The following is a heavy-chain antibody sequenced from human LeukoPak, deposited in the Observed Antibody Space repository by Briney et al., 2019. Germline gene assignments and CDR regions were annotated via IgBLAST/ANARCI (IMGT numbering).Heavy chain of an antibody. CDR1: GGSFSSSSYY. D-gene: IGHD3-16*01. CDR3: ARVNMITFGGVTPMDV. Sequence: SETLSLTCSVSGGSFSSSSYYWGWIRQPPGKGLEWIGTIYYSGSTYYNPSLKSRVTISVDTSKNQFSLKLSSVTAADTAVYYCARVNMITFGGVTPMDVWGQGTLVTVSS. J-gene: IGHJ4*02. CDR2: IYYSGST. V-gene: IGHV4-39*07.